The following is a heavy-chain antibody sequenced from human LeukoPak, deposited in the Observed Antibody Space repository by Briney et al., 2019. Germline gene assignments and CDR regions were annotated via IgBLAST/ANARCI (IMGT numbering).Heavy chain of an antibody. CDR3: ARDGSVVVDY. D-gene: IGHD3-10*01. J-gene: IGHJ4*02. CDR2: ISSSSSYI. V-gene: IGHV3-21*01. CDR1: GFTFSSYS. Sequence: TGGSLRLSCAASGFTFSSYSMNWVRQAPGKGLEWVSSISSSSSYIYYADSVKGRFTISRDNAKNSLYLQMNSLRAEDTAVYYCARDGSVVVDYWGQGTLVTVSS.